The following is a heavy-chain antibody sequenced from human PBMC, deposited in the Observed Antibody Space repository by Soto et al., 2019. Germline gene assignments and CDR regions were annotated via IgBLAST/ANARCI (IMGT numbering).Heavy chain of an antibody. Sequence: GGSLRLSCAASGFTFSSYSMNWVRQAPGKGLEWVSYISSSSSTIYYADSVKGRFTISRDNAKNSLYLQMNSLRAEDTAVYYCARDRGTMVRGVIITAYYFDYWGQGTLVTVSS. CDR3: ARDRGTMVRGVIITAYYFDY. V-gene: IGHV3-48*04. CDR1: GFTFSSYS. D-gene: IGHD3-10*01. J-gene: IGHJ4*02. CDR2: ISSSSSTI.